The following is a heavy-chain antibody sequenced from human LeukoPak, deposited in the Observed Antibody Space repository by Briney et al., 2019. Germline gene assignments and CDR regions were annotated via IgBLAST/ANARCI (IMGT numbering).Heavy chain of an antibody. CDR3: ARDRSTMVRGVISVQDY. J-gene: IGHJ4*02. CDR2: INPNSGGT. Sequence: ASVKVSCKASGYTFTSYYMHWVRQAPGQGLEWMGRINPNSGGTNYAQKFQGRVTMTRDTSISTAYMELSRLRSDDTAVYYCARDRSTMVRGVISVQDYWGQGTLVTVSS. D-gene: IGHD3-10*01. CDR1: GYTFTSYY. V-gene: IGHV1-2*06.